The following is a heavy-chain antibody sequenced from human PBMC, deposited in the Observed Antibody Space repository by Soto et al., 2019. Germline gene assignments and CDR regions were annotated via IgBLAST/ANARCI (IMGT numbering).Heavy chain of an antibody. Sequence: LVESGGGLVSPGGSLRLSCVASGFRFSDHSMNWVRQAPGKGLQWISYISSNSDKTYYADSVKGRFTVSRDNAKNALFLQMTSLRDDDTATYYCARLPKGSLVTAWGQGARVTVSS. CDR2: ISSNSDKT. CDR1: GFRFSDHS. V-gene: IGHV3-48*02. CDR3: ARLPKGSLVTA. J-gene: IGHJ4*02. D-gene: IGHD2-21*02.